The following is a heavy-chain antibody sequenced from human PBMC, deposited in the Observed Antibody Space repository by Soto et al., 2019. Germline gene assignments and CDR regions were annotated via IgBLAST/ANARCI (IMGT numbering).Heavy chain of an antibody. CDR3: ARQNGSGWEGLFDY. V-gene: IGHV3-48*03. CDR2: TSTSDSTM. CDR1: GFTFSDYE. J-gene: IGHJ4*02. Sequence: EVQLVESGGGLVQPGGSLRLSCTVSGFTFSDYEVNWVRQAPGKGLEWVSYTSTSDSTMYYADSVKGRCTISRDNAKNSLYLQMNSLRAEDTAVYYCARQNGSGWEGLFDYWGQGTLVTVSS. D-gene: IGHD6-19*01.